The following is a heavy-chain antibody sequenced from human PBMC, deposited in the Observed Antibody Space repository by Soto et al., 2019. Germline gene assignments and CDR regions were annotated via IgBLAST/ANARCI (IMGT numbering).Heavy chain of an antibody. V-gene: IGHV1-18*01. D-gene: IGHD4-17*01. J-gene: IGHJ4*02. CDR1: GYSFTTYG. CDR2: ISAYNGNT. CDR3: ARDLGYGGNSS. Sequence: QVQLVQSGAEVKKPGASVKVSCKASGYSFTTYGISWVRQAPGQGLEWMGWISAYNGNTNYAQKFQGRVTMTTDTSTRTVYMELRSLRSDDTAVYYCARDLGYGGNSSWGQGTLVTVSS.